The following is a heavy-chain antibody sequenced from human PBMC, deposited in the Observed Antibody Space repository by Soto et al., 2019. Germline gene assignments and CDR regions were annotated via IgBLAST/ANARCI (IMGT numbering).Heavy chain of an antibody. J-gene: IGHJ6*02. Sequence: QVQLVQSGAELKKPGASVKVSCKASGDTFTNYDINWVRQATGQGLERMGRMNPNSGNTGYAQKFQGRITMTRNTSITTAYMELSSLRSEDTAVYYCARGRNGMDVWGQGTTVTVSS. CDR2: MNPNSGNT. CDR3: ARGRNGMDV. CDR1: GDTFTNYD. V-gene: IGHV1-8*01.